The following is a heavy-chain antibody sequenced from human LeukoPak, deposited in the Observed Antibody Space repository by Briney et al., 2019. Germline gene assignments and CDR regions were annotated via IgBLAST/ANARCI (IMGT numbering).Heavy chain of an antibody. D-gene: IGHD4-23*01. V-gene: IGHV4-34*01. CDR2: INHSGST. CDR1: GGSFSGYY. CDR3: ARRDPYGGIDY. J-gene: IGHJ4*02. Sequence: PSETLSLTCAVFGGSFSGYYWSWIRQPPGKGLEWIGEINHSGSTNYNPSLKSRVTISVVTSKNQFSLKLTSVTAADTAVYYCARRDPYGGIDYWGQGTLVTVSS.